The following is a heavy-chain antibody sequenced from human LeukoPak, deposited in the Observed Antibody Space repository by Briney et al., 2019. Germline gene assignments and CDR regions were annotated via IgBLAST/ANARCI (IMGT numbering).Heavy chain of an antibody. CDR3: ARLLLQQTRRFDP. D-gene: IGHD3-22*01. J-gene: IGHJ5*02. CDR1: GGSISSYY. CDR2: IYTSGST. V-gene: IGHV4-4*07. Sequence: PSETLSLTCTVSGGSISSYYWSWIRQPAGKGLEWIGRIYTSGSTNYNPSLKSRVSISVDKSKNQFSLKLSSVTAADTAVYYCARLLLQQTRRFDPWGQGTLVTVSS.